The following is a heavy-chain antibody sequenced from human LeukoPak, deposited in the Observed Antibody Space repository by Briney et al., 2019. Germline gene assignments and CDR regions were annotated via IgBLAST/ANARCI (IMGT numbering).Heavy chain of an antibody. CDR1: GYXFSHYY. J-gene: IGHJ4*02. D-gene: IGHD3-16*01. CDR3: ARGRAVWGNYYFDL. Sequence: GASVKVSCKASGYXFSHYYMHWVRQAPGQGLEWVGVINPSSGDTSYAQMFQGRVSMTRDTSTNTVYMELSSQRSEDTAVYYCARGRAVWGNYYFDLWGQGTLVTVSS. V-gene: IGHV1-46*01. CDR2: INPSSGDT.